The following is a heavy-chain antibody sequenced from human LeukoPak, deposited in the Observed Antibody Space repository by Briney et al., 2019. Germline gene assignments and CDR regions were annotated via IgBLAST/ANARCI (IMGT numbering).Heavy chain of an antibody. CDR3: HPGGGDETHYFNY. CDR2: IRYDGSDK. J-gene: IGHJ4*02. D-gene: IGHD5-12*01. CDR1: GFIFSSYA. Sequence: GGSQRLSCAASGFIFSSYAMNWVRQAPGKGLEWVGFIRYDGSDKYYADSVKGRFTISRDNSENTLYLQMNSLRPEDTAVYYCHPGGGDETHYFNYWGQGTLVTVSS. V-gene: IGHV3-30*02.